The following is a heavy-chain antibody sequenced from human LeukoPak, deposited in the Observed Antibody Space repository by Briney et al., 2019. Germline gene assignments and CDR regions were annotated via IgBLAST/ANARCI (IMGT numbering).Heavy chain of an antibody. CDR1: GFTFSSHG. CDR3: ARGRDLFDS. V-gene: IGHV3-30*03. Sequence: GGSLRLSCAASGFTFSSHGMHWVRQAPGKGLEWVAVISDDGRTEYYADSVKGRFTISRDDAKNSLYLQMNSLRAEDTAVYYCARGRDLFDSWGQGTLVIVSS. J-gene: IGHJ4*02. CDR2: ISDDGRTE.